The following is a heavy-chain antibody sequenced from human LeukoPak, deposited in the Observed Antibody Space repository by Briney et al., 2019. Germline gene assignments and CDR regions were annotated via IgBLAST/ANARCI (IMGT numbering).Heavy chain of an antibody. D-gene: IGHD4-11*01. CDR2: ISGSGGST. CDR1: GFTFSSYA. J-gene: IGHJ4*02. V-gene: IGHV3-23*01. CDR3: AKGRDYSSFQPYFDY. Sequence: PGGSLRLSCAASGFTFSSYAMSWVRQAPGKGLEWVSAISGSGGSTYYADSVKGRFTISRDNSKNTLYLQMNSLRAEDTAVYYCAKGRDYSSFQPYFDYWGQGTLVTVSS.